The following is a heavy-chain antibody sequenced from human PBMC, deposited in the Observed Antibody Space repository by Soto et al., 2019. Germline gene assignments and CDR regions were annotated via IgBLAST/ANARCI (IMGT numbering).Heavy chain of an antibody. CDR2: IWYDGSNK. V-gene: IGHV3-33*01. D-gene: IGHD3-10*01. CDR1: GFTFSSYG. CDR3: ARGSITMVRGTRRRAFDI. J-gene: IGHJ3*02. Sequence: QVQLVESGGGVVQPGRSLRLSCAASGFTFSSYGMHWVRQAPGKGLEWVAVIWYDGSNKYYADSVKGRFTISRDNSKNTLYLQMNSLRAEDTAVYYCARGSITMVRGTRRRAFDIWGQGTMVTVSS.